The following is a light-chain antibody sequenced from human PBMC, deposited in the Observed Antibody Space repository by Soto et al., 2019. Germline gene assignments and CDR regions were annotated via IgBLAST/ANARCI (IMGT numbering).Light chain of an antibody. CDR1: NSDVGSHNF. CDR3: CSLTNGATWV. Sequence: QSVLTQPASVSGSPGQSIPISCTGTNSDVGSHNFVSWYQQYPGKAPKLLIYEASKRPSGLSNRFSGSKSGNTASLTISGLQAEDEADYYCCSLTNGATWVFGGGTKLTVL. V-gene: IGLV2-23*01. J-gene: IGLJ3*02. CDR2: EAS.